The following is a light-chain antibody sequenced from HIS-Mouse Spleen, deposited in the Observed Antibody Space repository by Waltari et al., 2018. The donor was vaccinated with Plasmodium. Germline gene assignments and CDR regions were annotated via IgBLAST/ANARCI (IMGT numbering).Light chain of an antibody. V-gene: IGKV3-15*01. J-gene: IGKJ3*01. CDR2: GAS. CDR1: QSFSSN. Sequence: EIVMTQSPATLSVSLGERATHSCRASQSFSSNLAWYQQKPGQAPRLLIYGASTRATGIPARFSGSGSGTEFTLTISSLQSEDFAVYYCQQYNNWSFTFGPGTKVDIK. CDR3: QQYNNWSFT.